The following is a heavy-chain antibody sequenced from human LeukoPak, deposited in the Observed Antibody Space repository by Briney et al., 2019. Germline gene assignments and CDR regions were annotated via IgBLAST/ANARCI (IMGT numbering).Heavy chain of an antibody. CDR2: IRYDGSNK. V-gene: IGHV3-30*02. J-gene: IGHJ4*02. Sequence: GGSLRLSCAASGFTFSSYGMHWVRQAPGKGLEWVAFIRYDGSNKYYADSVKGRFTISRDNSKSTLYLQMNSLRAEDTAVYYCARDKVVGATHFDYWGQGTLVTVSS. CDR3: ARDKVVGATHFDY. CDR1: GFTFSSYG. D-gene: IGHD1-26*01.